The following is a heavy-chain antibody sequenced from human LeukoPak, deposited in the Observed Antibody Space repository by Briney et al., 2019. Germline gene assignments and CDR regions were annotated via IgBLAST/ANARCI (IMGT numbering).Heavy chain of an antibody. Sequence: ASVKVSCKASGYTFTSYGISWVRQAPGQGLEWMGWISAYNGNTNYAQKLQGRVTMTTDTSTSTAYMELRSLRSDDTAVYYCARVDIVVVPAALITLLNSDYWGQGTLVTVSS. J-gene: IGHJ4*02. CDR1: GYTFTSYG. CDR2: ISAYNGNT. D-gene: IGHD2-2*01. CDR3: ARVDIVVVPAALITLLNSDY. V-gene: IGHV1-18*01.